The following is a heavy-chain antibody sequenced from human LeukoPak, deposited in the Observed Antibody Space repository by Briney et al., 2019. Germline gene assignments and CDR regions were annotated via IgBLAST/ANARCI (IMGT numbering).Heavy chain of an antibody. CDR3: ARGHGPVDV. CDR1: GGSMSGHY. CDR2: RYDSGST. J-gene: IGHJ6*02. D-gene: IGHD2-8*01. Sequence: PSETLSLTCTVSGGSMSGHYWTWIRQSPGEGLEWIGSRYDSGSTKYNPSLKSRLTISVDTSKNQFSLNLNSVTAADTAVYYCARGHGPVDVWGQGTTVTVSS. V-gene: IGHV4-59*11.